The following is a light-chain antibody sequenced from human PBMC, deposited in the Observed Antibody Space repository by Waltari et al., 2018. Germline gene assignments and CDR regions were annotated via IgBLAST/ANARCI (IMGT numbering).Light chain of an antibody. CDR2: DVT. CDR3: SSYTTSSTYV. V-gene: IGLV2-14*03. CDR1: SSEVGGYNF. J-gene: IGLJ1*01. Sequence: QSALTQPASVSGSPGQSITISCTGTSSEVGGYNFVSWYQQHPGKVPKLIIYDVTNPASGVSNRCSGSNSVNTASLTISWLQADDSADYYCSSYTTSSTYVFGSVTKVTVL.